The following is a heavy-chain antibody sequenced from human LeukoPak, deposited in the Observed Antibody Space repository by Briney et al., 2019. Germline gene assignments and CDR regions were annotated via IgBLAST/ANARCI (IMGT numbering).Heavy chain of an antibody. Sequence: GGSLRLSCTASGFTFNTYWMTWVRQAPGKGLEWVANIKEDGSEKVYVDSLKGRFTISRDNAKNALFLQMNSLRVEDTAVYYCARDPYSRGFAAFDVWGRGQWLPSLQ. J-gene: IGHJ3*01. CDR3: ARDPYSRGFAAFDV. CDR1: GFTFNTYW. D-gene: IGHD6-19*01. V-gene: IGHV3-7*04. CDR2: IKEDGSEK.